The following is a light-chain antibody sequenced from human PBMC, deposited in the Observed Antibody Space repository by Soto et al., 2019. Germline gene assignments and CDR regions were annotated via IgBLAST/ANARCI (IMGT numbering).Light chain of an antibody. CDR2: KAS. V-gene: IGKV1-5*03. CDR1: QSISTW. CDR3: QQYINRWT. J-gene: IGKJ1*01. Sequence: DIQMTQSPSTLSASVGDRLTITCRASQSISTWLAWYQQKPGKAPKLLIYKASSLERGVPSRFSGSGAGPEFTLTISSLQPHDSATYYFQQYINRWTFGQGTKVEI.